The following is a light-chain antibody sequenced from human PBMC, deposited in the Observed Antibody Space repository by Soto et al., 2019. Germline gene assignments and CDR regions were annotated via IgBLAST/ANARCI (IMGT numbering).Light chain of an antibody. Sequence: TQSRGTLSLSPGERTTLSCRASQSVGNNLAWYQQKPGQAPRLLIYGAYTRATGIPARFSGSGSGTDFTLTISSLQSEDFAVYYCQHYNYWPPKTFGQGTKVDIK. J-gene: IGKJ1*01. V-gene: IGKV3-15*01. CDR1: QSVGNN. CDR2: GAY. CDR3: QHYNYWPPKT.